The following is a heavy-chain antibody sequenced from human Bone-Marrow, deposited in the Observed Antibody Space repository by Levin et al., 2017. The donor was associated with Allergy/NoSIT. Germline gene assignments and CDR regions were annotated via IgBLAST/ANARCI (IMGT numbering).Heavy chain of an antibody. J-gene: IGHJ4*02. D-gene: IGHD3-22*01. CDR3: ARGGMYYHDSSGYPFDF. CDR2: IYYLGHT. CDR1: GGSIGSSDYY. V-gene: IGHV4-30-4*01. Sequence: SETLSLTCTVSGGSIGSSDYYWSWIRQTPGKGLEWIGCIYYLGHTYYDRSLKSRVAISVDTSKNQLSLELRSVTAADTAVYYCARGGMYYHDSSGYPFDFWGQGTQVTVSS.